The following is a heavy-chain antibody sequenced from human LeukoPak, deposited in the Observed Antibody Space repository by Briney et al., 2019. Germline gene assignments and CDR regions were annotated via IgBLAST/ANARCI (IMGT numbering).Heavy chain of an antibody. CDR3: ARITYDFWSGYYMPDDP. J-gene: IGHJ5*02. CDR1: GYTFTSYG. D-gene: IGHD3-3*01. CDR2: ISIYNGNT. Sequence: GASVKVSCKASGYTFTSYGISWVRQAPGQGLEWMGWISIYNGNTDYAQKLRGRVTMTTDTSTSTAYLELRVLRSDDTAVYYCARITYDFWSGYYMPDDPWGQGTLVTVSS. V-gene: IGHV1-18*01.